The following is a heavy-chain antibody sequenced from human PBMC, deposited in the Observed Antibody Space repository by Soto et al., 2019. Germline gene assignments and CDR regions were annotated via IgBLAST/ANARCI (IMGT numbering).Heavy chain of an antibody. J-gene: IGHJ4*02. CDR3: ERSGPYYYGSGSYLGY. CDR2: INPNSGGT. Sequence: QVQLVQSGAEVKKPGASVKVSCKASGYTFTGYYMHWVRQAPGQGLEWMGWINPNSGGTNYAQKFQGWVTKTRDTSISTAYMELSRLRSDDTAVYYCERSGPYYYGSGSYLGYWGQGTLVTVSS. V-gene: IGHV1-2*04. D-gene: IGHD3-10*01. CDR1: GYTFTGYY.